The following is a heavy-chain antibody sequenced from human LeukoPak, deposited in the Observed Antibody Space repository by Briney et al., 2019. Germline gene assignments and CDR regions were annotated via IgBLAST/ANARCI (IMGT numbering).Heavy chain of an antibody. CDR1: GFTFSSYA. J-gene: IGHJ4*02. V-gene: IGHV3-23*01. CDR2: ISGSGVTA. CDR3: ARGAGYNYPYYFDY. Sequence: PGGSLRLSCVASGFTFSSYAMGWVRQAPGKGLEWVSAISGSGVTAHYAGSVKGRFSISRDNAKNSLYLQMNSLRAEDTAVYYCARGAGYNYPYYFDYWGQGTLVTVSS. D-gene: IGHD5-24*01.